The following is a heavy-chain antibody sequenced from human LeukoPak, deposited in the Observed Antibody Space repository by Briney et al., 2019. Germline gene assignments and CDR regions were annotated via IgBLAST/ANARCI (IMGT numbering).Heavy chain of an antibody. V-gene: IGHV3-15*01. CDR2: IKSKGDGETT. Sequence: GGSLRLFCAASGFTFTNAWMTWVRQAPGKGLEWVGRIKSKGDGETTDYAAPVKGRFSMSRDDSKATMYLQMYSLEAEDTAVYYCTTDLGLTMIRGVIVYWGQGALVTVSS. CDR1: GFTFTNAW. J-gene: IGHJ4*02. D-gene: IGHD3-10*01. CDR3: TTDLGLTMIRGVIVY.